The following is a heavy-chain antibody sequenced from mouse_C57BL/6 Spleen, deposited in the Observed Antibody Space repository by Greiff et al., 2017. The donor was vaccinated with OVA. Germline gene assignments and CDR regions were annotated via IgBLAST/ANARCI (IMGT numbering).Heavy chain of an antibody. CDR1: GYTFTSYW. D-gene: IGHD2-5*01. V-gene: IGHV1-69*01. CDR3: ARGDSNQPGNFDY. Sequence: QVHVKQPGAELVMPGASVKLSCKASGYTFTSYWMHWVKQRPGQGLEWIGEIDPSDSYTNYNQKFKGKSTLTVDKSSSTAYMQLSSLTSEDSAVYYCARGDSNQPGNFDYWGQGTTRTVSS. CDR2: IDPSDSYT. J-gene: IGHJ2*01.